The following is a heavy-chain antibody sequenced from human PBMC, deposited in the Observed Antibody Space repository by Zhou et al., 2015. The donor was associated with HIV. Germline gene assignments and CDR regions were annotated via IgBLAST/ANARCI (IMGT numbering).Heavy chain of an antibody. D-gene: IGHD2/OR15-2a*01. V-gene: IGHV1-69*01. CDR2: VIPMLNSA. Sequence: QVQLVQSGAEVEKPGSSLRVSCKASGGTFSTMAITWVRQAPGQGLEWMGAVIPMLNSAYYARNFQARISINADEPTTTAYLELHNLRSDDTAVYFCARAPIVIEENKVTPEYNWFDPWGQGTLVTVSS. CDR1: GGTFSTMA. CDR3: ARAPIVIEENKVTPEYNWFDP. J-gene: IGHJ5*02.